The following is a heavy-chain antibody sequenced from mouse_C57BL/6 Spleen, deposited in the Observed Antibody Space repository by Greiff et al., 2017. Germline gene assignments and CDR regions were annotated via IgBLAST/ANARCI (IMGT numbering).Heavy chain of an antibody. Sequence: VQLVESGAELMKPGASVKLSCKASGYTFTGYWIEWVKQRPGQGLEWIGEIVPGGGSTNYNQKFKGKATFTVDTSSNTAYMQLSSLTSEDSAVYYCARYADCGLYYYAFDYWGQGTSLTVSS. D-gene: IGHD6-2*01. J-gene: IGHJ4*01. CDR1: GYTFTGYW. V-gene: IGHV1-9*01. CDR2: IVPGGGST. CDR3: ARYADCGLYYYAFDY.